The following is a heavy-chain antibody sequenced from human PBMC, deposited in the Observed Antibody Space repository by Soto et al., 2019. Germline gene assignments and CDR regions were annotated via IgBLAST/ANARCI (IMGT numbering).Heavy chain of an antibody. D-gene: IGHD3-9*01. J-gene: IGHJ3*02. CDR3: ARGPRGAYFDWLLSDAFDI. V-gene: IGHV3-7*01. CDR2: IKQDGSEK. CDR1: GFTFSSYW. Sequence: GGSLRLSCAASGFTFSSYWMSWVRQAPGKGLEWVANIKQDGSEKYYVDSVKGRFTISRDNAKNSLYLQMNSLRAEDTAVYYCARGPRGAYFDWLLSDAFDIWGQGTMVTVSS.